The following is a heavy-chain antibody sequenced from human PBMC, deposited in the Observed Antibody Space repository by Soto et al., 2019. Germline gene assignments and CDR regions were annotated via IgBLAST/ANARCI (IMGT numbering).Heavy chain of an antibody. J-gene: IGHJ6*03. CDR1: GFTFSSYA. Sequence: GGSLRLSCAASGFTFSSYAMSWVRQAPGKGLEWVSEISSSSSTTYYADSVKGRFTISRDNAKNSLYLQMNSLRAEDTDVYYWSTRSDKDIVVVPASCGHYYYYLDVWGKGTTVTASS. V-gene: IGHV3-48*01. CDR2: ISSSSSTT. D-gene: IGHD2-2*01. CDR3: STRSDKDIVVVPASCGHYYYYLDV.